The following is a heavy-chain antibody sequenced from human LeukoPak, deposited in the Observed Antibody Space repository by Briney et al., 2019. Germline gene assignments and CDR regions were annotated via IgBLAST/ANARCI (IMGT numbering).Heavy chain of an antibody. D-gene: IGHD5-18*01. CDR2: IYYSGST. CDR1: GGSISSSSYY. Sequence: PSETLSLTCTVSGGSISSSSYYWGWIRQPPGKGLGWIGSIYYSGSTYYNPSLKSRVTISVDTSKNQFSLKLSSVTAADTAVYYCVVDTAMVRFDYWGQETLVTVSS. CDR3: VVDTAMVRFDY. V-gene: IGHV4-39*07. J-gene: IGHJ4*02.